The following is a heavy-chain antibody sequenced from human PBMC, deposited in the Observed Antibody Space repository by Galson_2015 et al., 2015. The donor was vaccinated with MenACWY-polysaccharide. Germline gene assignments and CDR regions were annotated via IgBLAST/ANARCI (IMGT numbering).Heavy chain of an antibody. D-gene: IGHD6-19*01. CDR2: IYPGDSDT. J-gene: IGHJ4*02. Sequence: QSGAEVKKPGESLKISCKGSGYNFTTYWIAWVRQMPGKGLEWMGIIYPGDSDTRYSPSLQGQVTYSADKAISTAYVQWSSLKASDTAMYYCARQWVSSGWYEVWGQGTLVTVSS. CDR1: GYNFTTYW. V-gene: IGHV5-51*01. CDR3: ARQWVSSGWYEV.